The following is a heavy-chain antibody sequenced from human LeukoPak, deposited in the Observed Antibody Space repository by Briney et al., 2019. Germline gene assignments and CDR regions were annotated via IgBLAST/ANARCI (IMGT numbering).Heavy chain of an antibody. V-gene: IGHV3-13*01. D-gene: IGHD3-10*01. J-gene: IGHJ4*02. CDR2: IGTAGDT. CDR3: ARKFRGAIDY. Sequence: PGGSLRLSCAASGFTFSSYDMHWIRQATGKGLEWVSAIGTAGDTYYPGSVKGRFTISRENAKNSLYLQMNSLRAGDMAVYYCARKFRGAIDYWGQGTLVTVSS. CDR1: GFTFSSYD.